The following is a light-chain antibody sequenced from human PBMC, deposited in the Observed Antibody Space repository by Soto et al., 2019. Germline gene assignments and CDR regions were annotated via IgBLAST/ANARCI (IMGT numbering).Light chain of an antibody. Sequence: QSVLTQPASVSGSPGQSITISCTGTSSDVGGYNYVSWYQQHPGKAPKLMIYDVSNRPSGVSNRFSGSKSGNTASLTISGLQAEEEADYYCSSYTSTSTHNYVFGTGTKVTVL. CDR2: DVS. V-gene: IGLV2-14*01. CDR1: SSDVGGYNY. J-gene: IGLJ1*01. CDR3: SSYTSTSTHNYV.